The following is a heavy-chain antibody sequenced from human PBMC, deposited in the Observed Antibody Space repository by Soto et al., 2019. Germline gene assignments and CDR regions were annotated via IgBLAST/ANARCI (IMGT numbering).Heavy chain of an antibody. CDR3: ARGYYDTSGQSNTFDI. CDR2: VFYSGRT. J-gene: IGHJ3*02. CDR1: GASISSSY. Sequence: SETLSLTCTVSGASISSSYWSWIRQSPGKGLEWIGYVFYSGRTNYNPSLKSRVTISVDTSKNQFSLKLSSVTAADSAIYYCARGYYDTSGQSNTFDIWGQGTKVTASS. D-gene: IGHD3-22*01. V-gene: IGHV4-59*01.